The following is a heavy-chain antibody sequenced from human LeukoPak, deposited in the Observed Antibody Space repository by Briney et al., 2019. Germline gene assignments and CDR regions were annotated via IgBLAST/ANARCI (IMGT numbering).Heavy chain of an antibody. CDR3: ARASVRGAHKTYNWFDP. Sequence: GRSLRLSCAASGFPFSSYAMHWVRQAPGKGLEWVAVISYDGSNKYYADSVKGRFTISRDNSKNTLYLQMNSLRAEDTAVYYCARASVRGAHKTYNWFDPWGQGTLVTVSS. J-gene: IGHJ5*02. CDR2: ISYDGSNK. CDR1: GFPFSSYA. V-gene: IGHV3-30*04. D-gene: IGHD3-10*01.